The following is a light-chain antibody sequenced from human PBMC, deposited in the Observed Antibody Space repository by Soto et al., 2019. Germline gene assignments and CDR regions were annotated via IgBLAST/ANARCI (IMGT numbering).Light chain of an antibody. CDR3: QQSYSTPRT. Sequence: DIQMTQSPSSLSASVGDRVTITCRASQSIRTSLNWYQQQPGKAPNLLIYSASSLQSGVPSRFSGSGSGTDCTLTISSLQTEDFATYYCQQSYSTPRTFGQGTKLEIK. CDR1: QSIRTS. V-gene: IGKV1-39*01. CDR2: SAS. J-gene: IGKJ2*01.